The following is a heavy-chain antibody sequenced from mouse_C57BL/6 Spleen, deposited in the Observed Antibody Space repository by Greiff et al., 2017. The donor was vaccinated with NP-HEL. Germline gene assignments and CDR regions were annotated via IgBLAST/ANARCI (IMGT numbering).Heavy chain of an antibody. CDR1: GYTFTSYW. CDR3: ARGAYYSNYYFDY. V-gene: IGHV1-69*01. CDR2: IDPSDSYT. J-gene: IGHJ2*01. D-gene: IGHD2-5*01. Sequence: QVQLQQPGAELVMPGASVKLSCKASGYTFTSYWMHWVKQRPGQGLEWIGEIDPSDSYTNYNQKFKGKSTLTVDKSSSTAYMQLSSLTSEDSAVYYCARGAYYSNYYFDYWGQGTTLTVSS.